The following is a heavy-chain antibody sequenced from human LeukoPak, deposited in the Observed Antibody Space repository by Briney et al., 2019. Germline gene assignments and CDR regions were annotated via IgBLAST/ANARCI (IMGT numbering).Heavy chain of an antibody. D-gene: IGHD3-3*01. CDR1: GYTFTTYG. CDR3: ARDPTEDFWSGFYSYFDF. Sequence: ASVKVSCKASGYTFTTYGLSWVRQAPGQGLEWMGWFSTYNGNTNYAQKFQGRVTMTIDTSTSTGYMELRSLRSDDTAVYYCARDPTEDFWSGFYSYFDFWGQGTLVTVSS. CDR2: FSTYNGNT. J-gene: IGHJ4*02. V-gene: IGHV1-18*01.